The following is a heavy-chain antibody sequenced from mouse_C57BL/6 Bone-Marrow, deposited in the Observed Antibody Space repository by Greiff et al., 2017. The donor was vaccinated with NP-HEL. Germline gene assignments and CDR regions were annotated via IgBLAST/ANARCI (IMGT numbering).Heavy chain of an antibody. CDR1: GFTFSSYA. J-gene: IGHJ3*01. V-gene: IGHV5-9-1*02. D-gene: IGHD2-3*01. CDR2: ISSGGDYI. Sequence: EVKLMESGEGLVKPGGSLKLSCAASGFTFSSYAMSWVRQTPEKRLEWVAYISSGGDYIYYADTVKGRFTISRDNARNTLYLQMSSLKSEDTAMYYCTRGEFGGYYFFFAYWGQGTLVTVSA. CDR3: TRGEFGGYYFFFAY.